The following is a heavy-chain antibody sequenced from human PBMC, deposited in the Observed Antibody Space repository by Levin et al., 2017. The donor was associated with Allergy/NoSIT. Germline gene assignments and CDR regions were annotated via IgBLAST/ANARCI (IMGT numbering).Heavy chain of an antibody. CDR2: IKQDGSAQ. CDR3: ASSTSYAFDI. V-gene: IGHV3-7*01. J-gene: IGHJ3*02. Sequence: PSETLSLTCVASGFTFSSYWMSWVRQAPGKGLEWVAHIKQDGSAQYYVDSVKGRFTISRDNAKNSLYLQMNSLRADDTAVYFCASSTSYAFDIWGQGTMLTVSS. D-gene: IGHD6-13*01. CDR1: GFTFSSYW.